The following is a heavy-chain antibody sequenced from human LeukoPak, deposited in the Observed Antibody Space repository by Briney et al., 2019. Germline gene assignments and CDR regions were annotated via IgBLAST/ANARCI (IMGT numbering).Heavy chain of an antibody. Sequence: GESLKISCKGSGYSFSTNWIGWVRQMPGKGLEWMGTIYSGDSDTRYSPSFQGQVTISVDTSVSATYLQWSSLKASDTAIYYCARLYEDCTSTTCYQGYFDPWGQGNLVTVSS. CDR1: GYSFSTNW. D-gene: IGHD2-2*01. CDR2: IYSGDSDT. J-gene: IGHJ5*02. CDR3: ARLYEDCTSTTCYQGYFDP. V-gene: IGHV5-51*01.